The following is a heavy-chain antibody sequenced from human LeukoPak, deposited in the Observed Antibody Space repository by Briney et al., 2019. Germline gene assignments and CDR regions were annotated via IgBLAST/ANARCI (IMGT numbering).Heavy chain of an antibody. D-gene: IGHD3-16*02. CDR3: ARALDSLGGLSLPDY. CDR2: IHPSTGNP. Sequence: ASVKVSCKAYGYTFTGYYMHWVRQAPGQGLEFMGWIHPSTGNPAYAQGFSGRFVFSLDTSVTTTYLQISDLKAEDTAVYFCARALDSLGGLSLPDYWGQGTLVTVSS. CDR1: GYTFTGYY. V-gene: IGHV7-4-1*02. J-gene: IGHJ4*02.